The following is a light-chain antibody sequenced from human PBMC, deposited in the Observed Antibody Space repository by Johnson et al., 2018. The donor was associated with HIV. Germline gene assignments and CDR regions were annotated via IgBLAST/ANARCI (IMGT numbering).Light chain of an antibody. V-gene: IGLV1-51*01. CDR2: DNN. CDR1: SSNIGNNF. CDR3: GTWDSRLSAGHV. J-gene: IGLJ1*01. Sequence: QSVLTQPPSVSAAPGQKVTISCSGSSSNIGNNFVSWYQQLPGTAPKLLIYDNNKRPSGIPDRFSDSKSGTSATLGITGLQTGDEADYYCGTWDSRLSAGHVFGTGTKVTVL.